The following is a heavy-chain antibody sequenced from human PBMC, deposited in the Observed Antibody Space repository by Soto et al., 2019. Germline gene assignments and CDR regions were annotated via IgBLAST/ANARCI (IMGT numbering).Heavy chain of an antibody. CDR2: IYPGDSDT. J-gene: IGHJ5*02. V-gene: IGHV5-51*01. CDR1: GYSFTSYW. CDR3: AGGNIAAAGTDWFDP. Sequence: GESLKISCKGSGYSFTSYWIGWVRQMPGKGLEWMGIIYPGDSDTRYSPSFQGQVTISADKSISTAYLQWSSLKASDTAMYYCAGGNIAAAGTDWFDPWGQGTLVTVSS. D-gene: IGHD6-13*01.